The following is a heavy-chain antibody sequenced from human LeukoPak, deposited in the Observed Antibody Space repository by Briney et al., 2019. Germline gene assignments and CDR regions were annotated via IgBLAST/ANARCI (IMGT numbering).Heavy chain of an antibody. J-gene: IGHJ4*02. CDR1: GGSISSGSYY. Sequence: PSETLSLTCTVSGGSISSGSYYWSWIRQPAGKGLEWIGRIYTSGSTNYNPSLKSRVTISVDTSKNQFSLKLSSVTAADTAVYYCARAPSPVRDYWGQGTLVTVSS. CDR2: IYTSGST. CDR3: ARAPSPVRDY. V-gene: IGHV4-61*02. D-gene: IGHD3-10*01.